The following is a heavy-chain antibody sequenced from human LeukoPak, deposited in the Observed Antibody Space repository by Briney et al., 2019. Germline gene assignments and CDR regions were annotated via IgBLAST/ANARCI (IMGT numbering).Heavy chain of an antibody. CDR1: GFTFSSYA. D-gene: IGHD2-15*01. V-gene: IGHV3-23*01. CDR2: INKGGGST. J-gene: IGHJ4*02. CDR3: AKDRWGSGGSGGGDY. Sequence: GGSLTLSCAASGFTFSSYAMTWVRQAPGKGLEWVSVINKGGGSTYYADSVKGRFTIFRDNSKNTLYLQMNSLRAEDTAVYYCAKDRWGSGGSGGGDYWGQGTLVTVSS.